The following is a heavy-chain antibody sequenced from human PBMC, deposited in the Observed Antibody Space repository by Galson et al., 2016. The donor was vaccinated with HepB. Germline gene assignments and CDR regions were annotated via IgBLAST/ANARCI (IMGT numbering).Heavy chain of an antibody. CDR3: ARRSFSGSQYLRRFNY. V-gene: IGHV3-23*01. CDR2: IIISGGTT. D-gene: IGHD2-15*01. Sequence: SLRLSCAASGFTFNNYDMSWVRQAPGQGLEWVSTIIISGGTTYYADSVKGRVTISRDNSKNTLYLHMNSLRAEDTAVYYCARRSFSGSQYLRRFNYWGQGTLVTVSS. CDR1: GFTFNNYD. J-gene: IGHJ4*02.